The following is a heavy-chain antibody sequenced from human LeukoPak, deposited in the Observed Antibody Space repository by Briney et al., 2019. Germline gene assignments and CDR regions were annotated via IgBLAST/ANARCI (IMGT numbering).Heavy chain of an antibody. V-gene: IGHV3-23*01. J-gene: IGHJ5*02. Sequence: GGSLRLSCAASGFTFSNYAMSWVRQAPGKGLEWVSVISGSGGNTYYADSVKGRFTISRDNSKNTLYLQMDSLRAEDTAVYYCAKDGLRFLEWLSFDPWGQGTLVTVSS. CDR2: ISGSGGNT. CDR1: GFTFSNYA. CDR3: AKDGLRFLEWLSFDP. D-gene: IGHD3-3*01.